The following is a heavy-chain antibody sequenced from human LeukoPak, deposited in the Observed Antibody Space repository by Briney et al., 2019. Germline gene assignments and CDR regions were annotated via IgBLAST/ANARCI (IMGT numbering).Heavy chain of an antibody. Sequence: PSETLSLTCTVAGGSISSYYWSWIRQPAGKGLEWIGRIYTGGSTNYNPSLKSRVTMSVDSSNNQFSLKLSSVTAADTAVYYCARENTGSYREFDYWGQGTLVTVSS. CDR1: GGSISSYY. J-gene: IGHJ4*02. CDR3: ARENTGSYREFDY. V-gene: IGHV4-4*07. D-gene: IGHD1-26*01. CDR2: IYTGGST.